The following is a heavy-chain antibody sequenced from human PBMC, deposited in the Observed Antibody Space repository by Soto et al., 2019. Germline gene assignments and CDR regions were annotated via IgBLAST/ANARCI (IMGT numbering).Heavy chain of an antibody. CDR3: ATGGRWAGTTLDY. Sequence: GGSLRLSCTVSGFGFSTAWMTWVRRSPGKGLEWVGRIKSISSGGTTEYAAPVKGRFIISRDDSKNITFLQLNGLKSEDTALYYCATGGRWAGTTLDYWGQGALVTVSS. CDR1: GFGFSTAW. CDR2: IKSISSGGTT. D-gene: IGHD1-1*01. V-gene: IGHV3-15*01. J-gene: IGHJ4*02.